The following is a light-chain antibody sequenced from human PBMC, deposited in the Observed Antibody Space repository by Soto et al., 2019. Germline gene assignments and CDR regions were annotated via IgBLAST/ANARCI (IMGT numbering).Light chain of an antibody. CDR3: AAWDDILNGYV. CDR2: EVN. Sequence: QSALTQPASVSGSPGQSITISCTGTSSDFGNYNLVSWYQQHPGKVPKLILFEVNKRPSGVSGRFSGSKSGTSASLAISGLQSEDEADYYCAAWDDILNGYVFATGTKVTVL. CDR1: SSDFGNYNL. V-gene: IGLV2-14*02. J-gene: IGLJ1*01.